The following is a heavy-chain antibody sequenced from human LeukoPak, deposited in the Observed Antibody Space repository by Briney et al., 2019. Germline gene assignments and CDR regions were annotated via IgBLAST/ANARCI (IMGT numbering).Heavy chain of an antibody. CDR1: EYRITWEW. CDR3: ARGPHSGYRVDY. V-gene: IGHV5-51*01. CDR2: IYPGDSDT. J-gene: IGHJ4*02. Sequence: GESLKMCCELCEYRITWEWRCCGRQMPGKGLEWMGIIYPGDSDTRYSPSFQGQVTISADKSISTAYLQTSSLNASDTAKYYCARGPHSGYRVDYWGQGTLVTVSS. D-gene: IGHD3-22*01.